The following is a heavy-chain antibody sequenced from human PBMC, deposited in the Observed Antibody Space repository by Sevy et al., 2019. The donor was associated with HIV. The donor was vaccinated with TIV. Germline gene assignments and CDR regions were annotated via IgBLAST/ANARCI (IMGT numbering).Heavy chain of an antibody. Sequence: ASVKVSCKASGYTFTSYGISWVRQAPGQGLEWMGWISAYNGNTNYAQKLQGRVTMTTDTSTRTAYMELRSPRSDDTAVYYCARMTTVTNLDYWGQGTLVTVSS. CDR1: GYTFTSYG. CDR3: ARMTTVTNLDY. J-gene: IGHJ4*02. V-gene: IGHV1-18*04. D-gene: IGHD4-4*01. CDR2: ISAYNGNT.